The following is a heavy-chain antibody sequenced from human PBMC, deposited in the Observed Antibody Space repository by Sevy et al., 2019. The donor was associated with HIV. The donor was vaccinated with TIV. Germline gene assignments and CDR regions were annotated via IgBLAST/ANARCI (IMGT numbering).Heavy chain of an antibody. D-gene: IGHD6-19*01. J-gene: IGHJ4*02. CDR3: ARDYVPVDRSGWYGGDYFDY. CDR2: TYYRSKWYN. V-gene: IGHV6-1*01. Sequence: SEILSLTCAISGDSVSSNSAAWNWIRQSPSRGLEWLGRTYYRSKWYNDYAVSVKSRITINPDTSKNQFSLQLNSVTPEDTAVYYSARDYVPVDRSGWYGGDYFDYWGQGTLVTVSS. CDR1: GDSVSSNSAA.